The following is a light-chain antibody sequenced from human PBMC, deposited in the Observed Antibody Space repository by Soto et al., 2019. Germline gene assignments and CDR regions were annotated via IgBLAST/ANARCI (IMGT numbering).Light chain of an antibody. V-gene: IGLV2-14*01. CDR1: SSDFGDYNY. J-gene: IGLJ1*01. CDR2: EVS. CDR3: SSYTSSTTYV. Sequence: QSALTQPRSVSGSPGQSVTISCTGISSDFGDYNYVSWYQQHPGKAPKPMIYEVSNRPSGVSNRFSGSKSGNTASLTISGLQAEDEADYYCSSYTSSTTYVFGTGTKLTVL.